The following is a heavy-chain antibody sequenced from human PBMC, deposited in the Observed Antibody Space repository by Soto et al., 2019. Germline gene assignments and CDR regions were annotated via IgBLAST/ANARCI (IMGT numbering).Heavy chain of an antibody. CDR3: AIGSDSSGYYYMMEYYFDD. D-gene: IGHD3-22*01. Sequence: ASVKVSCKASGYTFTSYDINWVRQATGQGLEWMGWMNPNSGSTGYAQKFQGRVTMTRNTSISTAYMELSSLRSEDTAVYYCAIGSDSSGYYYMMEYYFDDWGQGTLVTVSS. CDR1: GYTFTSYD. CDR2: MNPNSGST. V-gene: IGHV1-8*01. J-gene: IGHJ4*02.